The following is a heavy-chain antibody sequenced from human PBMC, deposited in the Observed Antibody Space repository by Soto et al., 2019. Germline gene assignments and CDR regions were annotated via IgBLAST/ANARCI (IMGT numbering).Heavy chain of an antibody. Sequence: SQTLSLTCXISGDSVSSNSAAWNWIRQSPSRGLEWLGRTYYRSKWYNDYAVSVKSRITINPDTSKNQFSLQLNSVTPEDTAVYYCARVVLFYWGERVDYYYGMDVWGQGTTVTVS. J-gene: IGHJ6*02. CDR1: GDSVSSNSAA. CDR3: ARVVLFYWGERVDYYYGMDV. CDR2: TYYRSKWYN. V-gene: IGHV6-1*01. D-gene: IGHD3-16*01.